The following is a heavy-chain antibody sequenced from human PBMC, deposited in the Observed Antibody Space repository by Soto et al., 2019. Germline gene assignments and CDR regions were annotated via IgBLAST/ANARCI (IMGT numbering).Heavy chain of an antibody. D-gene: IGHD3-10*01. CDR3: AHSSTGSYPPLFDY. Sequence: QITLKESGPTLVKPTQTLTLTCTFSGFSLSTSGVGVGWIRQSPGKSLEWLALIYLDDDKRYSPALKSRLTITKDTSKKQVVLTMTNMDPVDTATYYCAHSSTGSYPPLFDYWGQGTLVTVSS. V-gene: IGHV2-5*02. CDR1: GFSLSTSGVG. CDR2: IYLDDDK. J-gene: IGHJ4*02.